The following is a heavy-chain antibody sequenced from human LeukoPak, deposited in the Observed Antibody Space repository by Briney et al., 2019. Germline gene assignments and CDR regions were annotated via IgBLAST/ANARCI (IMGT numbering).Heavy chain of an antibody. J-gene: IGHJ3*01. CDR1: GFPFSSYS. Sequence: GGSLRLSCAASGFPFSSYSMNWVRQAPGKGLEWVSSNSSRSSYIYYADSVKGRFTISRDNAKNSLYLQMNSLRAQDTAVYYCARVEPVDTAMADAFDVWGQGTMVTVSS. V-gene: IGHV3-21*01. D-gene: IGHD5-18*01. CDR2: NSSRSSYI. CDR3: ARVEPVDTAMADAFDV.